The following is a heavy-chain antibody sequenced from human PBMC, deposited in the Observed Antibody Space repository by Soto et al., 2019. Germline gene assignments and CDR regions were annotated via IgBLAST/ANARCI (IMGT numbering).Heavy chain of an antibody. V-gene: IGHV1-2*02. CDR3: ARAVYCGDDCYSYGMDV. Sequence: QVQVVQSGAEVKKPGASVKISCKTSGYSFTDDYLHWVLQAPGQCLEWVGWINPHSGSTNFAQKFLGRVSMTRDTSISTAYMELVSLTSDDTAIYYCARAVYCGDDCYSYGMDVWGQGTTVTVSS. CDR2: INPHSGST. J-gene: IGHJ6*02. D-gene: IGHD2-21*02. CDR1: GYSFTDDY.